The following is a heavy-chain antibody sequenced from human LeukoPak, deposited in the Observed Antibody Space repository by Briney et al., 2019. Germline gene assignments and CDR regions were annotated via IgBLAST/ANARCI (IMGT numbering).Heavy chain of an antibody. CDR3: ARGYCSSTSCYEGWFDP. Sequence: SETLSLTCTVSGGSISSYCWSWIRQPPGKGLEWDGYIYYSGSTNYNPSLKSRVTISVDTSKNQFSLKLSSVTAADTAVYYCARGYCSSTSCYEGWFDPWGQGTLVTVSS. J-gene: IGHJ5*02. CDR2: IYYSGST. V-gene: IGHV4-59*08. D-gene: IGHD2-2*01. CDR1: GGSISSYC.